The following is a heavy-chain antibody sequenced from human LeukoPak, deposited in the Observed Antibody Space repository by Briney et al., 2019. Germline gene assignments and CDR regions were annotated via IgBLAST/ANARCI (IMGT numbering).Heavy chain of an antibody. CDR3: ARIDSSYWYYFDY. D-gene: IGHD6-6*01. CDR2: IYPGDSDT. J-gene: IGHJ4*02. V-gene: IGHV5-51*01. Sequence: GESLQISCKGSGYSFTNYWIGWERQMPGKGLEWMGIIYPGDSDTRYSPSFQGQVTISADKSISTAYLQWSSLKASDTAMYYCARIDSSYWYYFDYWGQGTLVTVSS. CDR1: GYSFTNYW.